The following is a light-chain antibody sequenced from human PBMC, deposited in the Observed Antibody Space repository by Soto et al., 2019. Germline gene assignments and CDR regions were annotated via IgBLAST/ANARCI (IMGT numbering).Light chain of an antibody. V-gene: IGKV1-27*01. J-gene: IGKJ3*01. CDR3: QKYTRAPFT. CDR2: ASS. Sequence: DIQMTQSPSSLSASVGDRVTVTCRASQGIDTYLAWYQQKPGQVPKRLIYASSTLQSWVPSRFSGSGSGTDFTLTISSLQPEDVAPSFCQKYTRAPFTFGPGTKVDIK. CDR1: QGIDTY.